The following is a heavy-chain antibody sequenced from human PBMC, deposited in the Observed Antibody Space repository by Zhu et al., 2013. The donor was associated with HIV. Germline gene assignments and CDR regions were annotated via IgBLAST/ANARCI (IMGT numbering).Heavy chain of an antibody. CDR1: GYTFTGYY. CDR2: INLKSGGT. V-gene: IGHV1-2*02. Sequence: QVQLVQSGAEVKKPGSSVKVSCKASGYTFTGYYMHWLRQTPGQGLEWMGWINLKSGGTKYAQKFQVRVTMTRDTSIRTAYMELSRLKSDDTAVYYCVRFNSIHVRRNGAYQYLYYGMDVWGQGTTVVVSS. CDR3: VRFNSIHVRRNGAYQYLYYGMDV. J-gene: IGHJ6*02. D-gene: IGHD2-8*01.